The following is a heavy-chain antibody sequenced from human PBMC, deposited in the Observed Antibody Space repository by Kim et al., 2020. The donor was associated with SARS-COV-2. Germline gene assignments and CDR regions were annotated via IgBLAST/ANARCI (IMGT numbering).Heavy chain of an antibody. V-gene: IGHV3-74*01. CDR1: GFTFSSYW. J-gene: IGHJ4*02. Sequence: GGSLRLSCAASGFTFSSYWMHWVRQAPGKGLVWVSRIKHDGSTTAYADSVKGRFTISRDNAENTLYLQMDSLSAEDTAVYYCVRDLEWLLYDHWGQGTLV. CDR2: IKHDGSTT. CDR3: VRDLEWLLYDH. D-gene: IGHD3-3*01.